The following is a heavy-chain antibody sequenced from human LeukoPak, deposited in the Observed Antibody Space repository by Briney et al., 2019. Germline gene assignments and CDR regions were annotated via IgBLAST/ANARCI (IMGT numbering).Heavy chain of an antibody. J-gene: IGHJ4*02. CDR1: GFTFSSYG. CDR3: ASDVDTAMVN. D-gene: IGHD5-18*01. V-gene: IGHV3-33*01. CDR2: IWYDGSNK. Sequence: GGSLRLSCAASGFTFSSYGMHWVRQAPGKGPEWVAVIWYDGSNKYYADSVKGRFTISRDNSKNTLYLQMNSLRAEDTAVYYCASDVDTAMVNWGQGALVTVSS.